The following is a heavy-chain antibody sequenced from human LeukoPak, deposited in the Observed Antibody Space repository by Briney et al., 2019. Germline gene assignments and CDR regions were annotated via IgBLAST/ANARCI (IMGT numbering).Heavy chain of an antibody. J-gene: IGHJ5*02. D-gene: IGHD3-16*02. V-gene: IGHV3-11*01. CDR1: GFTFSDYY. Sequence: GGSLRLSCAASGFTFSDYYMSWIRQAPGKGLEWVSYISSTGSNTYYADSVKGRFTISRDNAKSSLHLQVNSLRGEDTAVYYCARGLVLNYDYVWGSFRYNWFDPWGQGTQVTVST. CDR3: ARGLVLNYDYVWGSFRYNWFDP. CDR2: ISSTGSNT.